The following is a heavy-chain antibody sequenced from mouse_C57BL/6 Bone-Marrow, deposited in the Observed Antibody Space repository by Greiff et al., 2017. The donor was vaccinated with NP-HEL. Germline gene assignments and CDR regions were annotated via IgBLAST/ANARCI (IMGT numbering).Heavy chain of an antibody. CDR1: GYTFTSYW. J-gene: IGHJ2*01. D-gene: IGHD1-1*01. V-gene: IGHV1-55*01. Sequence: VQLQQPGAELVKPGASVKMSCKASGYTFTSYWITWVKQRPGQGLEWIGDIYPGSGSTNYNEKFTSKATLTVDTSSSTAYMQLSSLTSEDSAVYDCARERIYYGSSYDYFDYWGQGTTLTVSS. CDR3: ARERIYYGSSYDYFDY. CDR2: IYPGSGST.